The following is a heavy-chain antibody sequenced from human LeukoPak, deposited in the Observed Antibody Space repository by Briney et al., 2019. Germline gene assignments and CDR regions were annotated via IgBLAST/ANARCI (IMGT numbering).Heavy chain of an antibody. CDR2: IYYSGST. CDR1: GGSISSSSYY. J-gene: IGHJ5*02. V-gene: IGHV4-39*07. Sequence: SETLSLTCTVSGGSISSSSYYWGWIRQPPGKGLEWIGSIYYSGSTYYNPSLKSRVTISVHTSKNQFSLKLSSVTAADTAVYYCARIGYYDSSGYYPNWFDPWGQGTLVTVSS. CDR3: ARIGYYDSSGYYPNWFDP. D-gene: IGHD3-22*01.